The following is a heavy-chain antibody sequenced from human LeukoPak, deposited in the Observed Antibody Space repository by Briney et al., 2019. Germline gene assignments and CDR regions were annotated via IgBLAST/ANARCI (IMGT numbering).Heavy chain of an antibody. J-gene: IGHJ4*02. Sequence: PGGSLRLSCAASGFKFSSNWMSWVRQAPGKGLEWVSGIIGSGRSTYYADSVKGRFSISRDNSKNTVYLQMNSLRVEDTAVYFCAKGFNYYASGSHFDSWGQGTLVTVSS. CDR3: AKGFNYYASGSHFDS. D-gene: IGHD3-10*01. CDR2: IIGSGRST. V-gene: IGHV3-23*01. CDR1: GFKFSSNW.